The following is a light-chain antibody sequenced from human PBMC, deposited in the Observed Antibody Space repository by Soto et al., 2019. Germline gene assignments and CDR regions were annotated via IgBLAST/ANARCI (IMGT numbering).Light chain of an antibody. CDR2: DVS. V-gene: IGKV3-11*01. CDR3: PQRNYWQVT. Sequence: LTQSPVTLSFSPWVIGTLSWRASQSVSGYLAWYQQKPGQAPRLLIYDVSNRATGIPARFSGSGSGTDFTLTIISLDPEDFAIYYCPQRNYWQVTFAQGTRLENK. J-gene: IGKJ5*01. CDR1: QSVSGY.